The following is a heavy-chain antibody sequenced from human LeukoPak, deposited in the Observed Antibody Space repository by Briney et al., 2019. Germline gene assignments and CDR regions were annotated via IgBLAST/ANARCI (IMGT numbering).Heavy chain of an antibody. CDR1: GYTFTDYD. CDR2: INTNTGNP. D-gene: IGHD6-13*01. Sequence: GASVKVSCKTSGYTFTDYDITWVRRAPGQGLEWMGWINTNTGNPTYAQGFTGRFVFSLDTSVSTAYLQISSLKAEDTAVYYCARADYSSSWYFDYWGQGTLVTVSS. J-gene: IGHJ4*02. V-gene: IGHV7-4-1*02. CDR3: ARADYSSSWYFDY.